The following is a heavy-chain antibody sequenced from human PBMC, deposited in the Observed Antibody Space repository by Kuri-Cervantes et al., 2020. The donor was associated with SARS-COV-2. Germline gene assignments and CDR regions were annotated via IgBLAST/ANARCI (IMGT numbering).Heavy chain of an antibody. CDR2: IIPIFGTA. J-gene: IGHJ5*02. D-gene: IGHD6-13*01. V-gene: IGHV1-69*06. CDR1: GGTFSSYA. CDR3: ANTPAGSSSWQYAFWFDP. Sequence: SVKVSCKASGGTFSSYAISWVRQAPGQGLEWMGRIIPIFGTANYAQKFQGRVTITADKSTSTAYMELSSLRSEDTAVYYCANTPAGSSSWQYAFWFDPWGQGTLVTVSS.